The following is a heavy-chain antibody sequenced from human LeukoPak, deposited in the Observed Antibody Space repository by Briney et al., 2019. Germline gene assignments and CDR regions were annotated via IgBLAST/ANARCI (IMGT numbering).Heavy chain of an antibody. D-gene: IGHD3-10*01. CDR1: GGSISSYY. Sequence: PSETLSLTCTVSGGSISSYYWSWIRQPAGKGLEWIGRIYTSGSTNYNPSLKSRVTMSVDKSENQFSLKLSSVTAADTAVYYCARADYGSGTVSGFDYWGQGTLVTVSS. CDR2: IYTSGST. J-gene: IGHJ4*02. CDR3: ARADYGSGTVSGFDY. V-gene: IGHV4-4*07.